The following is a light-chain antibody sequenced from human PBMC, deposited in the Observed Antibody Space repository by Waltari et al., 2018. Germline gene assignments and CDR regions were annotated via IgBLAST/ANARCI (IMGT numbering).Light chain of an antibody. J-gene: IGKJ4*01. V-gene: IGKV3-11*01. CDR1: QSVSNY. CDR3: QQRGNGLT. CDR2: DAS. Sequence: EIVLTQSPATLSLSPGERATLSCRASQSVSNYLAWYQQKPGQPPRLLIYDASTRATGTPARFSGSGSGTDFTLTISSLEPEDFAFYYCQQRGNGLTFGGGTKVEIK.